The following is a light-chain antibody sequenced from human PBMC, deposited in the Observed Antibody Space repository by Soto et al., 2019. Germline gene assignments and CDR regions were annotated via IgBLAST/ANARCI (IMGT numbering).Light chain of an antibody. CDR2: EVT. J-gene: IGLJ1*01. CDR3: CSYAGSSAYV. CDR1: SSDFGGYNY. Sequence: QSALTQPASLSGSPGQSFTISCPGTSSDFGGYNYVSWYQHHPGKAPKLXIYEVTNRPSGVSNRFSGSKSGNTASLTISGRQAEDEADYYCCSYAGSSAYVFGTGTKVTVL. V-gene: IGLV2-23*02.